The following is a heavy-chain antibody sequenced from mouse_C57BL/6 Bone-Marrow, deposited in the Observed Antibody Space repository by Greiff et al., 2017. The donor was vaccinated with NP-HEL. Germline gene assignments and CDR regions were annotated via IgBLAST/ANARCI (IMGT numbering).Heavy chain of an antibody. Sequence: QVQLQQSGPELVKPGASVKISCKASGYTFTDYYINWVKQRPGQGLEWIGWIFPGSGSTYYNEKFKGKATLTVDKSSSTAYMLLSSLTSEDSAVYFCAREGGIQFITTVVAGFDYWGQGTTLTVSS. CDR1: GYTFTDYY. D-gene: IGHD1-1*01. J-gene: IGHJ2*01. CDR3: AREGGIQFITTVVAGFDY. CDR2: IFPGSGST. V-gene: IGHV1-75*01.